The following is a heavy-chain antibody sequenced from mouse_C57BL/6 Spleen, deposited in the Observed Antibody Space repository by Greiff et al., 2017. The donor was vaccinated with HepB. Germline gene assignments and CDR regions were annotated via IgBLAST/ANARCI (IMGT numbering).Heavy chain of an antibody. CDR2: IDPETGGT. CDR1: GYTFTDYE. V-gene: IGHV1-15*01. D-gene: IGHD2-10*02. J-gene: IGHJ4*01. Sequence: VQGVESGAELVRPGASVTLSCKASGYTFTDYEMHWVKQTPVHGLEWIGAIDPETGGTAYNQKFKGKAILTADKSSSTAYMELRSLTSEDSAVYYCTREYRGYAMDYWGQGTSVTVSS. CDR3: TREYRGYAMDY.